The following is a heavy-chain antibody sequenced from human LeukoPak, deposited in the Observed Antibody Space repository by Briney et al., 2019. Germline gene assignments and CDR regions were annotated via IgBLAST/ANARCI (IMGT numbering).Heavy chain of an antibody. CDR1: GFTVSSNY. V-gene: IGHV3-66*01. CDR3: ARSTIPLYYYYYGMDV. Sequence: GGSLRLSCAASGFTVSSNYMSWVRQAPGKGLEWVSVIYSGGSTYYADSVKGRFTISRDNSKNTLYLQMNSLRAEDTAVYYCARSTIPLYYYYYGMDVWGQGTTVTVSS. D-gene: IGHD5/OR15-5a*01. J-gene: IGHJ6*02. CDR2: IYSGGST.